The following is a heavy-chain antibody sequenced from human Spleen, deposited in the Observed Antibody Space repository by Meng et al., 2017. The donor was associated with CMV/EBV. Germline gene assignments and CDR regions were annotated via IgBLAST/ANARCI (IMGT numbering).Heavy chain of an antibody. V-gene: IGHV1-69*02. CDR2: IIPILGIA. CDR3: ARIKRAGSLHSPGPFDN. CDR1: TFNRYS. Sequence: TFNRYSITWVRQAPGQGLEWMGRIIPILGIADYAQKFQGRVKITADKATSTAYMELSSLRSEDTAVYYCARIKRAGSLHSPGPFDNWGQGTLVTVSS. D-gene: IGHD6-19*01. J-gene: IGHJ4*02.